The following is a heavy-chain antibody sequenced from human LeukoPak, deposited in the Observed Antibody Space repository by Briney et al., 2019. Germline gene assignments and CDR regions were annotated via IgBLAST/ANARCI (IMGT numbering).Heavy chain of an antibody. CDR1: GFTLSSYA. J-gene: IGHJ3*01. CDR3: VRASGPFDL. CDR2: IWFDGSNK. Sequence: PGGSLRLSCAASGFTLSSYAMHWVRQAPGKGLEWVAVIWFDGSNKYYADSVKGRFTISRDNSKNTLYLQMSSLRPEDTAVYHCVRASGPFDLWGQGTMVTVSS. V-gene: IGHV3-33*08.